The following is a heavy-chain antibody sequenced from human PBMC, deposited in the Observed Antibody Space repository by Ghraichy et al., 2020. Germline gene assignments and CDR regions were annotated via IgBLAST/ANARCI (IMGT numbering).Heavy chain of an antibody. CDR3: ANANPSRHLTPSGGY. V-gene: IGHV3-23*01. J-gene: IGHJ4*02. CDR1: GFTFSNYA. CDR2: ISGSGGGT. D-gene: IGHD1-14*01. Sequence: GGSLRLSCAASGFTFSNYAMSWVRQAPGKGLEWVSAISGSGGGTYYADSVKGRFTISRDNFKSTLYLQMNSLRAEDTAVYYCANANPSRHLTPSGGYWGQGTLVTVSS.